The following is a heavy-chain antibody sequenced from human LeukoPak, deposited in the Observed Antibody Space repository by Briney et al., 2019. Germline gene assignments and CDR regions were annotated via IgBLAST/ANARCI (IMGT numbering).Heavy chain of an antibody. Sequence: SETLSLTCAVYGGSFSGYYWSWIRQPPGKGLEWIGEINHSGSTNYNPSLKSRVTISVDTSKNQFSLKLSSVAAADTAVYYCARGYFSGYYFDYWGQGTLVTVSS. V-gene: IGHV4-34*01. D-gene: IGHD3-22*01. CDR2: INHSGST. J-gene: IGHJ4*02. CDR3: ARGYFSGYYFDY. CDR1: GGSFSGYY.